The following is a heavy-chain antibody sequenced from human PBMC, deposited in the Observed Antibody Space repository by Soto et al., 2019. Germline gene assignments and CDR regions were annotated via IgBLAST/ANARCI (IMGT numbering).Heavy chain of an antibody. CDR3: ARDSRRLQLGVIDV. J-gene: IGHJ4*02. CDR1: GGSFSGYY. CDR2: INHSGST. V-gene: IGHV4-34*01. D-gene: IGHD1-1*01. Sequence: SETLSLTCAVYGGSFSGYYWSWIRQPPGKGLEWIGEINHSGSTNYNPSLKSRVTISVDTSKNQFSLKLSSVTAADTAIYYCARDSRRLQLGVIDVWGQGTLVTLSS.